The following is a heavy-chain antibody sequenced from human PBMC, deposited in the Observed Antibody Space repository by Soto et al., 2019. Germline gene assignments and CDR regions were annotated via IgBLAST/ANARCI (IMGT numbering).Heavy chain of an antibody. CDR2: INHSGST. V-gene: IGHV4-34*01. CDR1: GGSFSGYY. CDR3: ARAMVVVLDAFDI. D-gene: IGHD3-22*01. J-gene: IGHJ3*02. Sequence: QVQLQQWGAGLLKPSETLSLTCAVYGGSFSGYYWSWIRQPPGKGLEWIGEINHSGSTNYNPSLKSRVTISVDTSKNQFSLKLSSVTAADTAVYYCARAMVVVLDAFDIWGQGTMVTVSS.